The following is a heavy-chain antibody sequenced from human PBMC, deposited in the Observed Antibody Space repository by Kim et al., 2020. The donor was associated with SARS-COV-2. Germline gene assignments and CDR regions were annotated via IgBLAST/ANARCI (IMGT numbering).Heavy chain of an antibody. D-gene: IGHD6-19*01. J-gene: IGHJ6*02. CDR3: ARDLYSSGWNYYYGMDV. V-gene: IGHV4-4*02. Sequence: LKGRVTISVDKSKNQFSLKLSSVTAADTAVYYCARDLYSSGWNYYYGMDVWGQGTTVTVSS.